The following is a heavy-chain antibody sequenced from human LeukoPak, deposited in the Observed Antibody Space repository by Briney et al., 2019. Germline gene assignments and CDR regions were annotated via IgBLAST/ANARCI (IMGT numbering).Heavy chain of an antibody. Sequence: PGGSLRLSCAASGFTVSSNYMSWVRQAPGKGLEWVSVIYSGGSTYYADSVKGRFTISRDNSKNTLYLQMNSLRAEDTAVYYCARDLTGTTADYYYYGMDVWGQGTTVTVSS. CDR2: IYSGGST. J-gene: IGHJ6*02. CDR1: GFTVSSNY. V-gene: IGHV3-53*01. D-gene: IGHD1/OR15-1a*01. CDR3: ARDLTGTTADYYYYGMDV.